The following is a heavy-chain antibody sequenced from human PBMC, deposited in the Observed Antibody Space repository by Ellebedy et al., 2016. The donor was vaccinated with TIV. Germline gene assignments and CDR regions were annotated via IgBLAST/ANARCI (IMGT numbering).Heavy chain of an antibody. D-gene: IGHD2-15*01. CDR1: GFTFSTYG. Sequence: GGPLRLSXAASGFTFSTYGLHWVRQAPGKGLAWVSVMYNGGSTYYADSVRGRFSISRDNSKNTLDLQMNSLRVEDTAVYYCARDLRSCDGGRCPPRGFDPWGQGTLVTVSS. CDR2: MYNGGST. CDR3: ARDLRSCDGGRCPPRGFDP. J-gene: IGHJ5*02. V-gene: IGHV3-66*01.